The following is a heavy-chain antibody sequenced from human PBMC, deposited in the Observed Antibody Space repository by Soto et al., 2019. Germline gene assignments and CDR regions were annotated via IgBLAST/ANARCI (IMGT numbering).Heavy chain of an antibody. J-gene: IGHJ4*02. CDR3: ARHCGGDCSYYFDY. D-gene: IGHD2-21*02. Sequence: SETLSLTCTVSGGSISSGDYYWSWIRQPPGKGLEWIGYIYYSGSTYYNPSLKSRVTISVDTSKNQFSLKLSSVTAADTAVYYCARHCGGDCSYYFDYWGQGTLVTVSS. V-gene: IGHV4-30-4*01. CDR2: IYYSGST. CDR1: GGSISSGDYY.